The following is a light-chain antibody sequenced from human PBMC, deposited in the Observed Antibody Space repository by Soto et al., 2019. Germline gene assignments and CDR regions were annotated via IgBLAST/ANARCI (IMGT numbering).Light chain of an antibody. CDR2: KAS. CDR1: QSITDW. CDR3: QYWDDYSWT. Sequence: DIQMTQSPSTLSASVGDRVTITCRASQSITDWLAWYQQKPGKAPKFLIYKASNLEGGVPSRFSGRGSGTEFTLTISSVQPDDFATYYGQYWDDYSWTFGQGTKVEIK. J-gene: IGKJ1*01. V-gene: IGKV1-5*03.